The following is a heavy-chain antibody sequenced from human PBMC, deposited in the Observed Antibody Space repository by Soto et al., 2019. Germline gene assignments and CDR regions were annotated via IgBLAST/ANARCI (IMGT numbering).Heavy chain of an antibody. Sequence: ASVKVSCKASGYTFTSYGISWVRQAPGQGLEWMGWISAYNGNTNYAQKLQGRVTMTTDTSTSTVYMELSSLRSEDTAVYYCARDPTTEQLAFDYWGQGTLVTVSS. V-gene: IGHV1-18*01. CDR1: GYTFTSYG. CDR2: ISAYNGNT. J-gene: IGHJ4*02. CDR3: ARDPTTEQLAFDY. D-gene: IGHD6-13*01.